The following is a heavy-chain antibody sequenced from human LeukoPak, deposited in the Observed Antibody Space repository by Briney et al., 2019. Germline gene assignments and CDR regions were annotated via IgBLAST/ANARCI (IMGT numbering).Heavy chain of an antibody. Sequence: GGSLRLSCAASGFTSGIYAVSWVRQAPGKGLEWVSAFSGGGDSYYADSVRGRFTISRDNSEKILYLQMNSLRAEDTAVYYCGKEVERHFDLKYWGQGTLVTVSS. CDR2: FSGGGDS. CDR3: GKEVERHFDLKY. CDR1: GFTSGIYA. J-gene: IGHJ4*02. V-gene: IGHV3-23*01.